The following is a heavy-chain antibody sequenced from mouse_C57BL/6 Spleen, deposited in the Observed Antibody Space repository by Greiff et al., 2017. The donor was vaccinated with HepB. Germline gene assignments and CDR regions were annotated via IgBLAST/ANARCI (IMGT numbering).Heavy chain of an antibody. CDR1: GYTFTSYW. V-gene: IGHV1-69*01. CDR3: ARTMIKGAMDY. J-gene: IGHJ4*01. D-gene: IGHD2-4*01. Sequence: QVQLQQSGAELVMPGASVKLSCKASGYTFTSYWMHWVKQRPGQGLEWIGEIDPSDSYTNYNQKFKGKSTLTVDKSSSTAYMQLSSLTSEDSAVYYCARTMIKGAMDYWGQGTSVTVSS. CDR2: IDPSDSYT.